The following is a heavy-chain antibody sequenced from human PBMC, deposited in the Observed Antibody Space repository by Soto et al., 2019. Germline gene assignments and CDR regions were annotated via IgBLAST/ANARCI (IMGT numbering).Heavy chain of an antibody. J-gene: IGHJ4*02. D-gene: IGHD4-17*01. CDR2: ISYDGSNK. V-gene: IGHV3-30-3*01. Sequence: PGGSLRFSCAASGFTFSSYAMHWVRQAPGKGLEWVAVISYDGSNKYYADSVKGRFTISRDNSKNTLYLQMNSLRAEDTAVYYCARGPHYGDYVFRVEYWGQGTLVTVSS. CDR1: GFTFSSYA. CDR3: ARGPHYGDYVFRVEY.